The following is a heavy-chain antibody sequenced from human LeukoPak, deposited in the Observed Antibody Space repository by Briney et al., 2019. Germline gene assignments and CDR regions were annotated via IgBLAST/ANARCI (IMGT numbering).Heavy chain of an antibody. CDR3: ARDTPPLWFGEP. J-gene: IGHJ4*02. V-gene: IGHV4-34*01. CDR1: GGSFSGYY. CDR2: INHSGST. D-gene: IGHD3-10*01. Sequence: SETLSLTCAVYGGSFSGYYWSWIRQPPGKGLEWIGEINHSGSTNYNPSLKSRVTMSVDTSKNQFSLKLSSVTAADTAVYYCARDTPPLWFGEPWGQGTLVTVSS.